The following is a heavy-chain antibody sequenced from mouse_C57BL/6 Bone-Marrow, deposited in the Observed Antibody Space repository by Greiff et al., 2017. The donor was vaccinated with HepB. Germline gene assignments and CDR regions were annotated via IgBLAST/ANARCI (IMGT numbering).Heavy chain of an antibody. CDR2: ISNLAYSI. V-gene: IGHV5-15*01. CDR1: GFTFSDYG. J-gene: IGHJ1*03. D-gene: IGHD1-1*01. CDR3: ARKGDYYGSSYWYFDV. Sequence: EVQLVESGGGLVQPGGSLKLSCAASGFTFSDYGMAWVRQAPRKGPEWVAFISNLAYSIYYADTVTGRFTISRENAKNTLYLEMSSLRSEDTAMYYCARKGDYYGSSYWYFDVGGTGTTVTVSS.